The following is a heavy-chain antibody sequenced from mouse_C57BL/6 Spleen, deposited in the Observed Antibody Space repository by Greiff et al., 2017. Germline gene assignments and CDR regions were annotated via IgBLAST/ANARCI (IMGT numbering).Heavy chain of an antibody. CDR2: IYPASGST. Sequence: QVQLQQPGAELVKPGASVKMSCTASGYTFTSYWITWVKQRPGQGLEWIGDIYPASGSTNYNEKFKSKATLTVDPSSSTAYLQLSSLTSEDSAVYYGASRSKPCDYWGQGTTLTVSS. J-gene: IGHJ2*01. CDR3: ASRSKPCDY. V-gene: IGHV1-55*01. D-gene: IGHD2-5*01. CDR1: GYTFTSYW.